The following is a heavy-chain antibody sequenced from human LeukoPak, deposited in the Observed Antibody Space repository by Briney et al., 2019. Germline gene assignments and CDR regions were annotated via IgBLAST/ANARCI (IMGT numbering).Heavy chain of an antibody. J-gene: IGHJ4*02. V-gene: IGHV3-30*19. D-gene: IGHD1-26*01. Sequence: GGSLRLSCAASGFTFSSYGMHWVRQAPGKGLEWVAVISYDGSNKYYADSVKGRFTISRDNSKNTLYLQMNSLRAEDTAVYYCARGERRTYYFDYWGQGTLVTVSS. CDR2: ISYDGSNK. CDR3: ARGERRTYYFDY. CDR1: GFTFSSYG.